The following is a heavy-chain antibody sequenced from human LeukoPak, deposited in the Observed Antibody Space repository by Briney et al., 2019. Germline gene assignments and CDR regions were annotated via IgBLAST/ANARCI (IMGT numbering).Heavy chain of an antibody. CDR1: GFTFSDYY. CDR3: ARELAMIVVVGTFDY. J-gene: IGHJ4*02. V-gene: IGHV3-11*01. CDR2: ISSSDSTI. Sequence: NPGGSLRPSCAASGFTFSDYYMSWIRQAPGKGLEWVAYISSSDSTIYYADSVKGRFTISRDNAKRSLYLQMNSLRVEDTAVYYRARELAMIVVVGTFDYWGQGTRVTVSS. D-gene: IGHD3-22*01.